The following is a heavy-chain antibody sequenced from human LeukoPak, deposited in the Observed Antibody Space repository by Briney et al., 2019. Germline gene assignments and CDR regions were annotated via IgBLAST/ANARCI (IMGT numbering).Heavy chain of an antibody. J-gene: IGHJ6*03. V-gene: IGHV1-69*05. D-gene: IGHD3-16*01. CDR1: GGTFSSYA. CDR2: IIPTFGTA. Sequence: ASVKVSCKASGGTFSSYAISWVRQAPGQGLEWMGGIIPTFGTANYAQKFQGRVTMTRDMSTSTVYMELSSLRSEDTAVYYCASGGDYYYYMDVWGKGTTVTVSS. CDR3: ASGGDYYYYMDV.